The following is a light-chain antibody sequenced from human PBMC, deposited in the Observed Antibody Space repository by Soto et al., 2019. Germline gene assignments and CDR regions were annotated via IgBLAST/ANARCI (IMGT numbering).Light chain of an antibody. CDR3: QQYGAQPYY. CDR2: GKS. J-gene: IGKJ2*01. V-gene: IGKV3-20*01. CDR1: QSVSSSY. Sequence: EVVLTQSPGMLSLSPGERATLSCRASQSVSSSYLGWYQQRPGQAPRLLMYGKSRRATGIPDRFSGSGSGTDFTLTISRLEPEDFAVYYCQQYGAQPYYFGQGTKLEIK.